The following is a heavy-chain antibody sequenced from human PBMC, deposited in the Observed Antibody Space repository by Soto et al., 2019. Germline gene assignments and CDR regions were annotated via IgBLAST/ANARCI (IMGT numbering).Heavy chain of an antibody. CDR3: ATEANYDSSGRDF. Sequence: ASVEVSCKGFGFIFNNYAISWVRQAPGQGLEWMGWISANSGKTNYAQKLQGRVTMNTDTSTSTAYMELRSLRDDDTAVYYCATEANYDSSGRDFWGQGNLVTVSS. V-gene: IGHV1-18*04. J-gene: IGHJ4*02. CDR2: ISANSGKT. D-gene: IGHD3-22*01. CDR1: GFIFNNYA.